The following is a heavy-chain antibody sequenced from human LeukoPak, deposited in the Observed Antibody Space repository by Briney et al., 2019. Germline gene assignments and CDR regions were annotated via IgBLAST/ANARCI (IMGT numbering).Heavy chain of an antibody. CDR2: IYYSGST. V-gene: IGHV4-39*01. CDR1: GGSISSSSYY. J-gene: IGHJ4*02. D-gene: IGHD3-10*01. Sequence: PSETLSLTCTVSGGSISSSSYYWGWIRQPPGKGLEWIGSIYYSGSTYYNPSLRSRATISVDTSKNQFSLKLSSVTAADTAVYYCARHHLRITMVRGVIITSFDYWGQGTLVTVSS. CDR3: ARHHLRITMVRGVIITSFDY.